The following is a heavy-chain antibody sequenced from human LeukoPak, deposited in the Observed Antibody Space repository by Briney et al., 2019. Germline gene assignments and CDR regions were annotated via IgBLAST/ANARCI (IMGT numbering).Heavy chain of an antibody. Sequence: PSETLSLTCAVYGGSFSSYYWSWIRQPPGKGLEWIGEINHSGSTNYNPSLKSRVTISVDTSKNQFSLKLSSVTAADTAVYYCARGPTKSRDSSSWYLNHWGQGTLVTVSS. CDR3: ARGPTKSRDSSSWYLNH. CDR2: INHSGST. V-gene: IGHV4-34*01. CDR1: GGSFSSYY. D-gene: IGHD6-13*01. J-gene: IGHJ4*02.